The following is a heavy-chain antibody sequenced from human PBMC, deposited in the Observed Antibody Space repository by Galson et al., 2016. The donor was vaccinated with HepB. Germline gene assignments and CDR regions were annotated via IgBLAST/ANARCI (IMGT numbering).Heavy chain of an antibody. CDR3: VGSHYRSSSDY. CDR2: IYARGRT. D-gene: IGHD1-26*01. CDR1: GFTVSDNY. Sequence: SLRLSCAASGFTVSDNYVSWVRQPPGKGLEWASGIYARGRTFYADSVKGRFTIDNSKTTLFLQMNSLRVEDTAVYYCVGSHYRSSSDYWGQGTLVTVSS. V-gene: IGHV3-53*01. J-gene: IGHJ4*02.